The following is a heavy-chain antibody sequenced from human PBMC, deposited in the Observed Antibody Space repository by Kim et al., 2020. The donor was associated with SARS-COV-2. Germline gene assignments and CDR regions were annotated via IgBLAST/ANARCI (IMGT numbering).Heavy chain of an antibody. CDR3: AREGGSGWHDY. D-gene: IGHD6-19*01. CDR2: K. J-gene: IGHJ4*02. V-gene: IGHV3-30*01. Sequence: KYYVDSVKGRFTSSRDNSQNTLYLHMNSLRAEDTAVYYCAREGGSGWHDYWGQGALVTVSS.